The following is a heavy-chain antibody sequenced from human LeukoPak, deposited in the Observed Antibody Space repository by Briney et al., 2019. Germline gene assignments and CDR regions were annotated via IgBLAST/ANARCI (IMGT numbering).Heavy chain of an antibody. CDR3: ARGVGYCSSSSCSYNWFDP. CDR1: GGSISSSNW. J-gene: IGHJ5*02. V-gene: IGHV4-4*02. CDR2: IYHSGST. Sequence: NASGTLSLTCAVSGGSISSSNWWSWVRQPPGKGLEWIGEIYHSGSTNYNPSLKSRVTISVDTSKNQFSLKLSSVTAADTAVYYCARGVGYCSSSSCSYNWFDPWGQGSLVTVSS. D-gene: IGHD2-2*01.